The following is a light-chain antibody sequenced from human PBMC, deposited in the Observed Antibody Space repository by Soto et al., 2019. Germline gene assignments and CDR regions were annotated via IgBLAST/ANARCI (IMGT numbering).Light chain of an antibody. CDR3: QQLKSYPLT. Sequence: DIQLTQSPFFLSASVGDRVTITCRAGQDISSYLAWYQQKPGKAPNLLMYAASTLQSGVPTRFSGSGSGTEFTLTISTLQPEDFATYYCQQLKSYPLTFGGGTKVEIK. CDR1: QDISSY. J-gene: IGKJ4*01. CDR2: AAS. V-gene: IGKV1-9*01.